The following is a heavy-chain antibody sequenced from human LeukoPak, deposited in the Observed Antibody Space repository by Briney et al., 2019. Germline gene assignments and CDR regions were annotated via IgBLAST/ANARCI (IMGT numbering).Heavy chain of an antibody. D-gene: IGHD1-26*01. V-gene: IGHV4-39*01. CDR2: ISYSGT. CDR1: GGSISISNYY. J-gene: IGHJ4*02. Sequence: SETLSLTCTVSGGSISISNYYWGWIRQPPGRGLEWIGSISYSGTYYNPSLKSRLTITVDTSKNHSSLNLMSVTAADTAVYYCARRTSNPVGAIDYWGQGTLVTVSS. CDR3: ARRTSNPVGAIDY.